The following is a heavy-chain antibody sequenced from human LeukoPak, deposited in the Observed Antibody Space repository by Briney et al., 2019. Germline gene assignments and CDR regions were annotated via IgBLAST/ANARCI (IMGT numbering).Heavy chain of an antibody. Sequence: SETLSLTCAVYGGSFSGYYWSWIRQPPGKGLEWIGEINHSGSTYYNPSLKSRINISLDMSQIQFSLKLSSVTAADTAVYYCARSSRRFWSGFDAFDIWGQGTMVNVSS. CDR1: GGSFSGYY. D-gene: IGHD3-3*01. J-gene: IGHJ3*02. CDR2: INHSGST. CDR3: ARSSRRFWSGFDAFDI. V-gene: IGHV4-34*01.